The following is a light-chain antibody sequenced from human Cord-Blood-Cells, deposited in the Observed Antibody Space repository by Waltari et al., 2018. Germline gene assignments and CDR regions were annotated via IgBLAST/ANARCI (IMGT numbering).Light chain of an antibody. CDR2: DVS. Sequence: QSALTQPASVSGSPGQSLTISCTGTSRDVGGYNYLSWYQHHHGNAPNLMIYDVSNRPSGVSNRFSGSKSGNTASLTISGLQAEDEADYYCSSYTSSSTLVFGGGTKLTVL. CDR1: SRDVGGYNY. J-gene: IGLJ2*01. V-gene: IGLV2-14*03. CDR3: SSYTSSSTLV.